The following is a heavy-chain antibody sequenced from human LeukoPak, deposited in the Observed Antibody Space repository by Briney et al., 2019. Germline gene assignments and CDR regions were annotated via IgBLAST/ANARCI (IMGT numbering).Heavy chain of an antibody. CDR3: AKDPEVGATTAFDY. CDR2: IDGGGSST. CDR1: GFTFSYHW. V-gene: IGHV3-74*01. Sequence: PGGSLRLSCGASGFTFSYHWMHWVRQVPGKGLVWVSRIDGGGSSTSYADSVKGRFSISRDNSKNTLYLQMNSLRAEDTAVYYCAKDPEVGATTAFDYWGQGTLVTVSS. J-gene: IGHJ4*02. D-gene: IGHD1-26*01.